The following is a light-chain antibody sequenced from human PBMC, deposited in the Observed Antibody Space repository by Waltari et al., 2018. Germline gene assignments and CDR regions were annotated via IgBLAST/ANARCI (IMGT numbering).Light chain of an antibody. Sequence: QQRENGPRYVMQLNSDGSHHKGDGIPDRFSGSSSGAERYLSISSVQSEDEADYYCQTWGTDSRVFGGGTKLTVL. J-gene: IGLJ3*02. CDR3: QTWGTDSRV. V-gene: IGLV4-69*01. CDR2: LNSDGSH.